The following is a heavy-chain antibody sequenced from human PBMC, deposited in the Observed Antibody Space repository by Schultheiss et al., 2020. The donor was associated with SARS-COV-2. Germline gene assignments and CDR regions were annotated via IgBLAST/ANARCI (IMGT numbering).Heavy chain of an antibody. J-gene: IGHJ6*02. Sequence: SETLSLTCTVSGGSISSYYWSWIRQPPGKGLEWIGSIYHSGSTYYNPSLKSRVTISVDTSKNQFSLKLSSVTAADTAVYYCARDPTYYDILTGSYALYYYGMDVWVQGTTVTGSS. CDR2: IYHSGST. CDR1: GGSISSYY. CDR3: ARDPTYYDILTGSYALYYYGMDV. V-gene: IGHV4-59*01. D-gene: IGHD3-9*01.